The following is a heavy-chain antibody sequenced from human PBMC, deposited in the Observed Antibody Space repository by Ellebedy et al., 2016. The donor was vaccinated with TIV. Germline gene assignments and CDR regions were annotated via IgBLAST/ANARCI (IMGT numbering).Heavy chain of an antibody. V-gene: IGHV3-21*06. Sequence: GESLKISCVASGFTFSNYNMNWVRQSPGKGLEWVSSIRSTGSDKYYAESVKGRFTMSRDNAQNTLFLQMNSLRVEDTAVYYCARGWSTPDSWGQGTLVIVAS. J-gene: IGHJ4*02. CDR3: ARGWSTPDS. CDR2: IRSTGSDK. CDR1: GFTFSNYN. D-gene: IGHD2-15*01.